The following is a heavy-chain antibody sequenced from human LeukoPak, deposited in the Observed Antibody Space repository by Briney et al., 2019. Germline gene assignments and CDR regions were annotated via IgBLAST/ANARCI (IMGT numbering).Heavy chain of an antibody. V-gene: IGHV4-38-2*02. CDR3: ARDVRYDILTGWYFDY. J-gene: IGHJ4*02. Sequence: SETLSLTCTVSGYSISSGYYWGWIRQPPGKGLEWIGRIYHSGSTYYNPSLKSRVTISVDTSKNQFSLKLSSVTAADTAVYYCARDVRYDILTGWYFDYWGQGTLVTVSS. D-gene: IGHD3-9*01. CDR2: IYHSGST. CDR1: GYSISSGYY.